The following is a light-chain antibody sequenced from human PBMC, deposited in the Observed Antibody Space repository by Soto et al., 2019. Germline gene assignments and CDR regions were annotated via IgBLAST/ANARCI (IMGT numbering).Light chain of an antibody. CDR1: QCISSW. V-gene: IGKV1-5*03. J-gene: IGKJ1*01. Sequence: DIQMTQSPSTLSASVGDRVTITFRASQCISSWLACYQQKPGKAPKLLIYKASSLECGVPSRFSGSGSGTVFTLTISSLQPDDFATYYCQQHKTFGQGTKVEIK. CDR2: KAS. CDR3: QQHKT.